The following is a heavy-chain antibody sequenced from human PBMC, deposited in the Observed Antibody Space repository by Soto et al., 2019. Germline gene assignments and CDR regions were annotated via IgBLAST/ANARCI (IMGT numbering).Heavy chain of an antibody. CDR1: GFTFSSYA. D-gene: IGHD3-3*01. V-gene: IGHV3-23*01. Sequence: SGGSLRLSCAASGFTFSSYAMSWVRQAPGKGLEWVSAISGSGGSTYYADSVKGRFTISRDNSKNTLYLQMNSLRAEDTAVYYCANTDFWSGYQEKADDYWGQGTLVTVSS. CDR2: ISGSGGST. J-gene: IGHJ4*02. CDR3: ANTDFWSGYQEKADDY.